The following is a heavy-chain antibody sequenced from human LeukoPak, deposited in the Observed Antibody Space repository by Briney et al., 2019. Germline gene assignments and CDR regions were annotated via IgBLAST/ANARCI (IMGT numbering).Heavy chain of an antibody. CDR1: GGSFSGYY. V-gene: IGHV4-34*01. D-gene: IGHD3-9*01. J-gene: IGHJ4*02. CDR3: ARSLPDYDILTGSFLD. CDR2: INHSGST. Sequence: SETLSLTCAVYGGSFSGYYWNWIRQPPGKGLEWIGEINHSGSTNYNPSLKSRVTISVDTSKNQFSLKLSSVTAADTAVYYCARSLPDYDILTGSFLDWGQGTLVTVSS.